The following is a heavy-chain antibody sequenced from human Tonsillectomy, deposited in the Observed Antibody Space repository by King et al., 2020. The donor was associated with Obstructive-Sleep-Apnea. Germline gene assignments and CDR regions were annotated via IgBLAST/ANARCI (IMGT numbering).Heavy chain of an antibody. V-gene: IGHV4-59*08. CDR3: ARGLPVVSKYQLPDLDY. CDR1: GGSISSYY. Sequence: VQLQESGPGLVKPSETLSLTCTVSGGSISSYYWSWIRQPPGKALEWIGYIYYSGSTNYNPSLKSRVTISIDTSKNQFSLRLSSVTAADTAVYYCARGLPVVSKYQLPDLDYWGQGTLVTVSS. J-gene: IGHJ4*02. CDR2: IYYSGST. D-gene: IGHD2-2*01.